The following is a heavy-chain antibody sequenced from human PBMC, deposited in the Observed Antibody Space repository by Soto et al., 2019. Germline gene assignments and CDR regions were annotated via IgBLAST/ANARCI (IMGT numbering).Heavy chain of an antibody. D-gene: IGHD2-15*01. Sequence: GGSLRLSCAASGFTFSSYAMHWVRQAPGKGLEWVAVISYDGSNKYYADTVKGRITISRDNSKNTLNQQMNRQRAEDTAVYYCARERGGYCSGGSCYSGEEYFQHWGQGT. CDR1: GFTFSSYA. CDR2: ISYDGSNK. V-gene: IGHV3-30-3*01. CDR3: ARERGGYCSGGSCYSGEEYFQH. J-gene: IGHJ1*01.